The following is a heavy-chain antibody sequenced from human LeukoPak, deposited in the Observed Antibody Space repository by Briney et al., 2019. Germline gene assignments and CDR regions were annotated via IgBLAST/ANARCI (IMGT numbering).Heavy chain of an antibody. Sequence: SGGSLRLSCAASGFTFHNYAMHWVRQAAGKGLELVSLIKGNGYTTYNAVSVNGLFTISRYNSKHSLYLQVNSLRTEDTALYYCAKDIGSGWSFDYWGQGTLVTVSS. CDR2: IKGNGYTT. CDR3: AKDIGSGWSFDY. J-gene: IGHJ4*02. V-gene: IGHV3-43*02. CDR1: GFTFHNYA. D-gene: IGHD6-19*01.